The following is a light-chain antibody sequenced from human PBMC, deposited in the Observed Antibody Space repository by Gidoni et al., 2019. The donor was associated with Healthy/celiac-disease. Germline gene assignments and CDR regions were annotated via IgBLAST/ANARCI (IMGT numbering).Light chain of an antibody. CDR3: QQYGSSPPIT. CDR1: QSVSSSY. V-gene: IGKV3-20*01. J-gene: IGKJ5*01. Sequence: EIVLTQSPGTLSLSPGERAHLSCRARQSVSSSYLAWYQQKPGQAPRLLIYGASSRATGIPDRFSGSGSGTDFTLTISRLEPEDFAVYYCQQYGSSPPITFGQGTRLEIK. CDR2: GAS.